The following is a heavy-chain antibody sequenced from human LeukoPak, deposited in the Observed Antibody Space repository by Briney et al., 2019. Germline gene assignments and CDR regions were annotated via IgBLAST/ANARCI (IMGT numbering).Heavy chain of an antibody. V-gene: IGHV3-30-3*01. J-gene: IGHJ4*02. CDR3: ARLQLWSYHFDY. Sequence: SXAMXWXRQAPXKGXEWVAVISYDGSNKYYADSVKGRFTISRDNSKNTLYLQMNSLRAEDTAVYYCARLQLWSYHFDYWGQGTLVTVSS. D-gene: IGHD5-18*01. CDR1: SXA. CDR2: ISYDGSNK.